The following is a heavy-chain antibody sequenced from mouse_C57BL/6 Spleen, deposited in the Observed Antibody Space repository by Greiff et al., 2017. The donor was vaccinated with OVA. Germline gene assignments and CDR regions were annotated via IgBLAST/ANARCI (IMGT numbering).Heavy chain of an antibody. Sequence: EVQGVESGGGLVKPGGSLKLSCAASGFTFSSYAMSWVRQTPEKRLEWVATISDGGSYTYYPDNVKGRFTISRDNAKNNLYLQMSHLKSEDTAMYYCAGDYDGTGYFDYWGQGTTLTVSS. D-gene: IGHD2-4*01. J-gene: IGHJ2*01. V-gene: IGHV5-4*01. CDR2: ISDGGSYT. CDR3: AGDYDGTGYFDY. CDR1: GFTFSSYA.